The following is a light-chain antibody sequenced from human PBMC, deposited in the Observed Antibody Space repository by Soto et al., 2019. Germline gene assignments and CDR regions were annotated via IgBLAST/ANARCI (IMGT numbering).Light chain of an antibody. V-gene: IGKV1-27*01. CDR1: QGISNY. CDR3: QKYNSAPWT. Sequence: DIQMTQSPSSLSASVGDRVTITCRVSQGISNYLAWYQQKPGKVPKLLIYAASTLQSGVPSRFSGSGSGTDFTLTISSLQPEDVATYYCQKYNSAPWTFGQGTKVAIK. CDR2: AAS. J-gene: IGKJ1*01.